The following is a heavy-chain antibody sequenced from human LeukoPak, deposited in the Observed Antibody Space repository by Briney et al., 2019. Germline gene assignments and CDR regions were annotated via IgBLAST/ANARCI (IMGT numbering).Heavy chain of an antibody. D-gene: IGHD3-3*01. Sequence: ASVKVSCKASGYTFTGYYMHWVRQAPGQGLEWMGWINPNSGGTNYAQKFQGRVTMTRDTSISTAYMELSRLRSDDTAVYYCARGGSLYDDFWSGYYYYYYGMDVWGQGTTVTVSS. CDR2: INPNSGGT. CDR1: GYTFTGYY. J-gene: IGHJ6*02. V-gene: IGHV1-2*02. CDR3: ARGGSLYDDFWSGYYYYYYGMDV.